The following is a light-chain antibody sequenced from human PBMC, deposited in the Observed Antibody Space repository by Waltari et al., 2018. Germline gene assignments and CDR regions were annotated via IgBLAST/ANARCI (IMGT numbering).Light chain of an antibody. CDR2: GDS. Sequence: SYELTQPPSVSVSPGQTARITCSGDALPKKYAYWYQQKSGQAPGLVICGDSDRPSGIRERFSGSSSGTMATLTISGAQVEDEADYYCYSTDTSGNHRVFGGGTKLTVL. V-gene: IGLV3-10*01. J-gene: IGLJ3*02. CDR1: ALPKKY. CDR3: YSTDTSGNHRV.